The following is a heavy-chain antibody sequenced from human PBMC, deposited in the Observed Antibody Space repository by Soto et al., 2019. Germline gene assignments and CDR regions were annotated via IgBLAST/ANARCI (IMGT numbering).Heavy chain of an antibody. Sequence: SETLSLTCAVSGGSISSGGYSWSWIRQPPGKGLEWIGYIYNSGSTYYNPSLKSRITISVDTSKNQFSLKLSSVTAADTAVYYCAREEVAYYGSGSYNWFDPWGQGTLVTVSS. CDR3: AREEVAYYGSGSYNWFDP. J-gene: IGHJ5*02. V-gene: IGHV4-31*11. CDR1: GGSISSGGYS. CDR2: IYNSGST. D-gene: IGHD3-10*01.